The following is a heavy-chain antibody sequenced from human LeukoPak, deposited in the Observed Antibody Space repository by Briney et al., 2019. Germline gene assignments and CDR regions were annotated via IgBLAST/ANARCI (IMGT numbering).Heavy chain of an antibody. Sequence: GGSLRLSCAASGFTVSSNYMSWVRQAPGKGLEWVSVIYSGGSTYYADSVKGRFTISRDNSKNTLYLQMNSLRAEDTAAYYCARDRSYSGGYFDYWGQGTLVTVSS. D-gene: IGHD1-26*01. J-gene: IGHJ4*02. CDR1: GFTVSSNY. CDR3: ARDRSYSGGYFDY. CDR2: IYSGGST. V-gene: IGHV3-53*01.